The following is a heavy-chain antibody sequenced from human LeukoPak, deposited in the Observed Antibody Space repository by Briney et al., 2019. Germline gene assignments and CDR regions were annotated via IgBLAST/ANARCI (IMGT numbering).Heavy chain of an antibody. Sequence: GESLKISCKGSGYSFTSYWIGWVRQMPGKGLEWMGIIYPGDSDTRYSPSFQGQVTISADKSNSTAYLQWSSLKASDTAMYYCARGGIDFWSGYYAREFDYWGQGTLVTVSS. CDR1: GYSFTSYW. V-gene: IGHV5-51*01. CDR2: IYPGDSDT. CDR3: ARGGIDFWSGYYAREFDY. D-gene: IGHD3-3*01. J-gene: IGHJ4*02.